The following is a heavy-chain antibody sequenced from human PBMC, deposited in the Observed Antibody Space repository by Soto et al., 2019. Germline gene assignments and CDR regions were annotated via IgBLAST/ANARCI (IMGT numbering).Heavy chain of an antibody. CDR1: GFTFSSSA. CDR3: AKVRSTTPTAPLFAP. V-gene: IGHV3-23*01. J-gene: IGHJ5*02. CDR2: ISGSGGST. Sequence: PGGSLRLFCVASGFTFSSSAMSWVRQAPGKGLEWVSVISGSGGSTNYADSVKGRFTISRDNSKNTLYLQMSNLRAEDTAVYYCAKVRSTTPTAPLFAPWGQGTLVTVS. D-gene: IGHD1-1*01.